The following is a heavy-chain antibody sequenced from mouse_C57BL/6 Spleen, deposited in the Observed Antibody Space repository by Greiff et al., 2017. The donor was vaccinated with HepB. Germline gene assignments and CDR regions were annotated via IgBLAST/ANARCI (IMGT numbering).Heavy chain of an antibody. CDR1: GYTFTSYW. CDR2: IYPGSGST. D-gene: IGHD2-3*01. J-gene: IGHJ4*01. V-gene: IGHV1-55*01. CDR3: ARAGFYDYDDMDY. Sequence: QVHVKQPGAELVKPGASVKMSCKASGYTFTSYWITWVKQRPGQGLEWIGDIYPGSGSTNYNEKFKSKATLTVDTSSSTAYMQLSSLTSEDSAVYYCARAGFYDYDDMDYWGQGTSVTVSS.